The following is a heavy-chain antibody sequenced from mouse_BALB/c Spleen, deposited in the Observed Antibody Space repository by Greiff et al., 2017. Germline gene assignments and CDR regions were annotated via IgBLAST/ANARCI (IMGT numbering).Heavy chain of an antibody. J-gene: IGHJ4*01. CDR1: GFSLTGYG. Sequence: VKLMESGPGLVAPSQSLSITCTVSGFSLTGYGVNWVRQPPGKGLEWLGMIWGDGSTDYYSALKSRLSISKDNSKSQVFLKMNSLQTDDTARYYCARERGNYAMDYWGQGTSVTVSS. V-gene: IGHV2-6-7*01. CDR2: IWGDGST. D-gene: IGHD2-14*01. CDR3: ARERGNYAMDY.